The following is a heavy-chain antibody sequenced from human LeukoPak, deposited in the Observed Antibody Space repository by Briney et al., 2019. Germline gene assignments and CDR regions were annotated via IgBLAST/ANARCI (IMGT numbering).Heavy chain of an antibody. CDR2: IYYSGST. Sequence: ASETLSLTCTVSGGSISSGDYYWSWIRQPPGKGLEWIEYIYYSGSTYYNPSLKSRVTISVDTSKNQFSLKLSSVTAADTAVYYCARDPATVTHDWGQGTLVTVFS. J-gene: IGHJ4*02. D-gene: IGHD4-17*01. V-gene: IGHV4-30-4*01. CDR3: ARDPATVTHD. CDR1: GGSISSGDYY.